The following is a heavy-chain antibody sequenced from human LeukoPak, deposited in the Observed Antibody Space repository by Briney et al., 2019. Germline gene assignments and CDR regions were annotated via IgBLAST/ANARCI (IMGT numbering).Heavy chain of an antibody. V-gene: IGHV3-23*01. Sequence: GGSLRLSCAASGFTFSSYAMSWVRKAPGKGLDWVSAISGSGGSTYYADSVKGRFTISRDNSKNTLYLQMNSLRAEDTAVYYCAKVWVTMVRGVIIRYFQHWGQGTLVTVSS. D-gene: IGHD3-10*01. J-gene: IGHJ1*01. CDR3: AKVWVTMVRGVIIRYFQH. CDR1: GFTFSSYA. CDR2: ISGSGGST.